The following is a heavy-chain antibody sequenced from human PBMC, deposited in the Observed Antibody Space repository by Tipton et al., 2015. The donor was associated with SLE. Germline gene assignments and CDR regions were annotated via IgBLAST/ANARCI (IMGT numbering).Heavy chain of an antibody. CDR2: IYPSGST. CDR1: GGSISNYY. CDR3: ARRGSSWYRGWFDP. D-gene: IGHD6-13*01. V-gene: IGHV4-4*07. J-gene: IGHJ5*02. Sequence: TLSLTCTVSGGSISNYYWSWVRQPAGKGLEWIGRIYPSGSTNYNPSLKSRVTMSVDTSKNQFSLKLSSVTAADTAVYYCARRGSSWYRGWFDPWGQGTLVSVSS.